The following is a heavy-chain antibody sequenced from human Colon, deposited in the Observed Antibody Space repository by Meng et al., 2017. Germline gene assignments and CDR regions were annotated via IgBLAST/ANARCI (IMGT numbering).Heavy chain of an antibody. V-gene: IGHV1-8*01. Sequence: ASVKVSCKASGYTFTSYDINWVRQATGQGLEWMGWMNPNSGNTGYAQKFQGRVTMTRNTSISTAYMELSSLRSEDTAVYYCARGPMVSQYFHHWGQGTLVTVYS. CDR3: ARGPMVSQYFHH. CDR2: MNPNSGNT. D-gene: IGHD2-8*01. CDR1: GYTFTSYD. J-gene: IGHJ1*01.